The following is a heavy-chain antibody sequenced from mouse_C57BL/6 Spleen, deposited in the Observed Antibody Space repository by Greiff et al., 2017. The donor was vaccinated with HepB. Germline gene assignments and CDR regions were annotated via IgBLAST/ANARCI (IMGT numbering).Heavy chain of an antibody. Sequence: QVQLKQSGAELVRPGTSVKVSCKASGYAFTNYLIEWVKQRPGQGLEWIGVINPGSGGTNYNEKFKGKATLTADKSSSTAYMQLSSLTSEDSAVYFCARITTVVGNFDVWGTGTTVTVSS. CDR1: GYAFTNYL. J-gene: IGHJ1*03. D-gene: IGHD1-1*01. CDR2: INPGSGGT. V-gene: IGHV1-54*01. CDR3: ARITTVVGNFDV.